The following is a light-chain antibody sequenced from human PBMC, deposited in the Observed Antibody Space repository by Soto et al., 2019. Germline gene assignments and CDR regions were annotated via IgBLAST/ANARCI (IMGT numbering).Light chain of an antibody. V-gene: IGKV3-15*01. CDR3: QQYNYLPWT. J-gene: IGKJ1*01. Sequence: EIVMTQSPATLSVSPGERATLSCRASQSVSSNLAWYQQKPGQAPRLLIYGASTRATGIPARFSGSGSGTEFNLPISSLQSEDFAVYYCQQYNYLPWTFGQGTKVEIK. CDR1: QSVSSN. CDR2: GAS.